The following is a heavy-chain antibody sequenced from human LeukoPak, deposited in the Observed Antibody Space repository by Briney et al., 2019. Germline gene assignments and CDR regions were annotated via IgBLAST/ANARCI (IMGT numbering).Heavy chain of an antibody. CDR3: ARDSGWFRFDY. CDR1: GFTFSTSW. D-gene: IGHD6-19*01. J-gene: IGHJ4*02. V-gene: IGHV3-7*03. CDR2: IKQDGSEK. Sequence: GGSLRLSCAASGFTFSTSWMTWVRQAPGKGLEWVANIKQDGSEKYYVDSVKGRFTISRDNAKNSLFLRTNSLRVDDTAVYYCARDSGWFRFDYWGQGTLVTVSS.